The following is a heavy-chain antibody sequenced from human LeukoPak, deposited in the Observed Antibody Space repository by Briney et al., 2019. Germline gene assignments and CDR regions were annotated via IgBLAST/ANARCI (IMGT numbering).Heavy chain of an antibody. V-gene: IGHV1-18*01. CDR2: ISAYNGNT. J-gene: IGHJ6*02. CDR1: GYTSTSYG. Sequence: ASVKVSCKASGYTSTSYGISWVRQAPGQGLEWMGWISAYNGNTNYAQKLQGRVTMTTDTSTSTAYMELRSLRSDDTAVYYCASGYTGAAAGTRGMDVWGQGTTVTVSS. D-gene: IGHD6-13*01. CDR3: ASGYTGAAAGTRGMDV.